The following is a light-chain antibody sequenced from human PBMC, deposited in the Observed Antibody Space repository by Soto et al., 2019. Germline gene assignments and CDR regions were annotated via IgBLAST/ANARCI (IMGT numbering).Light chain of an antibody. J-gene: IGKJ1*01. CDR2: GAS. V-gene: IGKV3-15*01. CDR1: QSVSSK. Sequence: EIVMTQSPATLSVSPGERATLSCRASQSVSSKLAWYQQKPGQAPRLLIYGASTRATGIPARFSGSGSGTEFTLSISSLQSEDVAVYYCQQYNEWPPWTFGQGTKVEIK. CDR3: QQYNEWPPWT.